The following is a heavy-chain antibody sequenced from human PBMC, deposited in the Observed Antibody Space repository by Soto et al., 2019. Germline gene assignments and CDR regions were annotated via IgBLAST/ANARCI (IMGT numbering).Heavy chain of an antibody. Sequence: SESLSLTCTVSGGSVIGHGYYWNWIRQHPGRGLEWIGFISYNGNTHYNPSLKNRVTISVDTSENQFSLTLSSVTAADTAVYYCAREEAVRIERWFDPWGQGTLVTVSS. D-gene: IGHD3-10*01. CDR1: GGSVIGHGYY. J-gene: IGHJ5*02. V-gene: IGHV4-31*03. CDR2: ISYNGNT. CDR3: AREEAVRIERWFDP.